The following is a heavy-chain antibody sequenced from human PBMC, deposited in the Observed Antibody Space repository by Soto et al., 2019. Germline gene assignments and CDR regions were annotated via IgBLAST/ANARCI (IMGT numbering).Heavy chain of an antibody. CDR2: VWYDGSNN. CDR1: GFSFRRYL. CDR3: VIESVGSDNDTALHL. Sequence: QEQLVESGGGVVQPGRSLRLSCTASGFSFRRYLMHWVRQAPGKGLEWVAVVWYDGSNNYYADSLKGRFTISRDNSNSTLYLEMNSLRPEDTAVYYCVIESVGSDNDTALHLWSQGTHVIVSS. V-gene: IGHV3-33*01. J-gene: IGHJ4*02. D-gene: IGHD1-26*01.